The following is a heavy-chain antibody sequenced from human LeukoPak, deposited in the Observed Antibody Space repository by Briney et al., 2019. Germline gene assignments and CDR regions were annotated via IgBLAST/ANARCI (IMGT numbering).Heavy chain of an antibody. Sequence: SETLSLTCTVSGGSISSYYWSWIRQPPGKGLEWIGYIYTSGSTNYNPSLKSRVTISVDTSKNQSSLKLSSVTAADTAVYYCARGFWSGYYYYYYYYMDVWGKGTTVTVSS. CDR3: ARGFWSGYYYYYYYYMDV. J-gene: IGHJ6*03. CDR2: IYTSGST. CDR1: GGSISSYY. V-gene: IGHV4-4*09. D-gene: IGHD3-3*01.